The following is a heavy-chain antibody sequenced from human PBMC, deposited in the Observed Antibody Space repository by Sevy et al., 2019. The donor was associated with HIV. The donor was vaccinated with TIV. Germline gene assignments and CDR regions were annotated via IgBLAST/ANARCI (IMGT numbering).Heavy chain of an antibody. Sequence: SETLALTCTVSGGSISSFYWSWIRQPPGKGLEWIGYVYYSGRTYYNPSLKSRVTISLDTSKNQFPLKLSSVTAADTAMYYCARRDDSTGYYRTDAFDIWGQGTMVTVSS. CDR1: GGSISSFY. CDR2: VYYSGRT. CDR3: ARRDDSTGYYRTDAFDI. D-gene: IGHD3-22*01. J-gene: IGHJ3*02. V-gene: IGHV4-59*12.